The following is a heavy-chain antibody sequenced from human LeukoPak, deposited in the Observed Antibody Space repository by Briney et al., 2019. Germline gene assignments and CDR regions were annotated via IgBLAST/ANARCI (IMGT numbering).Heavy chain of an antibody. J-gene: IGHJ4*02. Sequence: ASVKVSCKVSGYTLTELSMHWVRQAPGKGLEWMGGFDPEDGETIYAQKLQGRVTMTTDTSTSTAYMGLRSLRSDDTAVYYCARDYSWYGLGYWGQGTLVTVSS. CDR3: ARDYSWYGLGY. D-gene: IGHD6-13*01. CDR2: FDPEDGET. CDR1: GYTLTELS. V-gene: IGHV1-24*01.